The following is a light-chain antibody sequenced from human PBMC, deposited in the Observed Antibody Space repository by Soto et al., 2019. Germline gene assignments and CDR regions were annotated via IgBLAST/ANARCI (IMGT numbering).Light chain of an antibody. Sequence: QSVLTQPASVSGSPGQSITISCTGTSSDIGAYNDVSWYQQYPGTAPKLMIYDVSNRPSGVSDRFSGSKSGNSASLTISGLQAEDEADYYCSSNSTTRTHVFGTGTKLTVL. CDR1: SSDIGAYND. CDR3: SSNSTTRTHV. J-gene: IGLJ1*01. CDR2: DVS. V-gene: IGLV2-14*03.